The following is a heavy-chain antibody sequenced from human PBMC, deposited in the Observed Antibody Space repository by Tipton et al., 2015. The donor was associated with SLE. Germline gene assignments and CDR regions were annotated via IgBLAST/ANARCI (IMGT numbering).Heavy chain of an antibody. CDR1: GGSISSYY. V-gene: IGHV4-59*12. CDR2: VYYSGST. D-gene: IGHD6-19*01. Sequence: PGLVKPSETLSLTCTVSGGSISSYYWSCIRQPPGKGLEWIGYVYYSGSTNYNPSLKSRVTISVDTSKNQFSLKLSSVTAADSAVYYCARDQAVAGIDYWGQGTLVTVS. CDR3: ARDQAVAGIDY. J-gene: IGHJ4*02.